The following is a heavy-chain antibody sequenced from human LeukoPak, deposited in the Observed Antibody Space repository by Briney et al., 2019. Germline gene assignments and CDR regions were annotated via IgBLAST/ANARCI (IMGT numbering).Heavy chain of an antibody. CDR3: ARTDYDSSGYYSY. CDR2: INHSGST. J-gene: IGHJ4*02. D-gene: IGHD3-22*01. V-gene: IGHV4-34*01. CDR1: GGPYCGYY. Sequence: PSETLSLTCGVYGGPYCGYYCLYIPPPPGKGLEWIGEINHSGSTNYNPSLKSRVTISVDTSKNQFSLKRSSVTAADTAVYYCARTDYDSSGYYSYWGQGTLVTVSS.